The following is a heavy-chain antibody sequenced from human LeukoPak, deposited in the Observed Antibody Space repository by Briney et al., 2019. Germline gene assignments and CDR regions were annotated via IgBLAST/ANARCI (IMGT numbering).Heavy chain of an antibody. J-gene: IGHJ4*02. CDR2: INPSGGST. Sequence: ASVKVSCKASGYTFTSYYMHWVRQAPGQGLEWMGIINPSGGSTSYAQKFQGRVTMTRDTSTSTVYMELSSLKSEDTAVYYCARGKDYYDSSGYFVLDYWGQGTLVTVSS. CDR1: GYTFTSYY. CDR3: ARGKDYYDSSGYFVLDY. V-gene: IGHV1-46*01. D-gene: IGHD3-22*01.